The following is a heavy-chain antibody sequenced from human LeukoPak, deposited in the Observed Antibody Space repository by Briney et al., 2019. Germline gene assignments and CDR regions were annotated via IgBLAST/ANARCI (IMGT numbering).Heavy chain of an antibody. CDR1: GFTFTVYA. CDR3: ATGCVGSPSCYTTGYDH. D-gene: IGHD2-2*02. V-gene: IGHV3-23*01. Sequence: GGSLRLSCAASGFTFTVYAVNWVRQAPGKGLEWVSGISDSGRNTYYSDSVKGRFTISRDNSKSTVYLQMNSLGAEDTALYYCATGCVGSPSCYTTGYDHWGQGTLVTVSS. CDR2: ISDSGRNT. J-gene: IGHJ4*02.